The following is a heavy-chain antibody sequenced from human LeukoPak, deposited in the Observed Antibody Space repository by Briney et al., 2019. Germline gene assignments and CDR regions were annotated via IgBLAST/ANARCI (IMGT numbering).Heavy chain of an antibody. CDR2: IYHSGST. V-gene: IGHV4-34*01. D-gene: IGHD3-22*01. Sequence: SETLSLTCAVYGGSFSGYYWSWIRQPPGKGLEWIGEIYHSGSTNYNPSLKSRVTISVDRSKNQFSLKLSSVTAADTAVYYCASEGAGSYDSSGGFQHWGQGTLVTVSS. CDR1: GGSFSGYY. J-gene: IGHJ1*01. CDR3: ASEGAGSYDSSGGFQH.